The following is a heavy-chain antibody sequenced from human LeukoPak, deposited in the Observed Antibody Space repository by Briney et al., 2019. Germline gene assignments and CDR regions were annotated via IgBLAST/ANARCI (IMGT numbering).Heavy chain of an antibody. J-gene: IGHJ4*02. CDR1: GGTFSSYA. D-gene: IGHD2-15*01. Sequence: SVKVSCKASGGTFSSYAISWVRQAPGQGLEWMGRIIPILGIANYAQKFQGRVTITADKSTSTAYMELSSLRSEDTAVYYCARGQVAAQNFDYWGQGTLVTVSS. V-gene: IGHV1-69*04. CDR2: IIPILGIA. CDR3: ARGQVAAQNFDY.